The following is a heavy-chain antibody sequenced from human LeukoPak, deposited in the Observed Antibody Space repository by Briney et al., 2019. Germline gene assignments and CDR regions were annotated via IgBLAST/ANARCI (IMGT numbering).Heavy chain of an antibody. Sequence: ASVKVSCKASGYTFTGYYMHWVRQAPGQGLEWMGWINPNSGGTNYAQKFQGRVTMTRDTYISTAYMELSRLRSDDTAVYYCARRRDRDHDAFDIWGQGTMVTVSS. V-gene: IGHV1-2*02. J-gene: IGHJ3*02. CDR1: GYTFTGYY. D-gene: IGHD5-24*01. CDR3: ARRRDRDHDAFDI. CDR2: INPNSGGT.